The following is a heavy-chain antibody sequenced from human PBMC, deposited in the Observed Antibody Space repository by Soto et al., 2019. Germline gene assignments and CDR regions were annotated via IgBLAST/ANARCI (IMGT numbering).Heavy chain of an antibody. CDR3: AKDRGVATIIDY. V-gene: IGHV3-30*18. J-gene: IGHJ4*02. CDR1: GFTFSSYG. D-gene: IGHD5-12*01. CDR2: ISYDGSNK. Sequence: RLSCAASGFTFSSYGMHWVRQAPGKGLEWVAVISYDGSNKYYADSVKGRFTISRDNSKNTLYLQMNSLRAEDTAVYYCAKDRGVATIIDYWGQGTLVTVSS.